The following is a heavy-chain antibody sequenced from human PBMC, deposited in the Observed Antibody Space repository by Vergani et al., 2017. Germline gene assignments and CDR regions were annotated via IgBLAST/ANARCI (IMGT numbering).Heavy chain of an antibody. CDR3: ARQQYYYDSSGYHGNFDY. CDR1: ESSFISNE. J-gene: IGHJ4*02. CDR2: INPIDSKI. D-gene: IGHD3-22*01. V-gene: IGHV5-51*01. Sequence: EVMLVQSGAEVKKPGESLKISCKYSESSFISNEIAWVRQMSGKGLQWMGNINPIDSKIAYSPSFQGQVTISADKSISTAYLQWSSLKASDTAMYYCARQQYYYDSSGYHGNFDYWGQGTLVTVSS.